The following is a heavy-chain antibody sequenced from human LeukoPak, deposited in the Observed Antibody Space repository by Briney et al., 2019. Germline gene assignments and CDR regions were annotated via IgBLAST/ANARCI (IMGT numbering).Heavy chain of an antibody. V-gene: IGHV4-4*07. CDR1: GGSISSYY. Sequence: PSETLSLTCTVSGGSISSYYWSWIRQPAGKGLEWIGRIYTSGSTNYNPSLKSRVTMSVDTSKNQFSLKLSSVTAADTAVYYCAREPLNYDYVWGSYRLHFDYWGQGTLVTVSS. D-gene: IGHD3-16*02. CDR3: AREPLNYDYVWGSYRLHFDY. CDR2: IYTSGST. J-gene: IGHJ4*02.